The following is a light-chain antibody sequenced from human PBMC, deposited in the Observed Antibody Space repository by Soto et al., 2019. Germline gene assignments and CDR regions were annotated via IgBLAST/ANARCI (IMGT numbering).Light chain of an antibody. J-gene: IGKJ2*01. CDR2: GAS. CDR3: QQYGSSPLMYT. Sequence: ENVLTQSPGTLSLSPGERATLSCRAGQSVTSPYLAWYQHKPGQAPRLLIYGASSRATGIPDRFSGSGSGTDFTLTISRLEPEDFAVYYCQQYGSSPLMYTFGQGTKLELK. CDR1: QSVTSPY. V-gene: IGKV3-20*01.